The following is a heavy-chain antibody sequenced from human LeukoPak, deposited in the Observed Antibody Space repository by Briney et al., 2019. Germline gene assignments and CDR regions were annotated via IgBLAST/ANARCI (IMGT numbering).Heavy chain of an antibody. CDR1: GYTFTSYA. V-gene: IGHV1-3*01. CDR3: ATVVADAFDI. J-gene: IGHJ3*02. Sequence: GASVKVSCKASGYTFTSYAMHWVRQAPGQRLEWMGWINAGNGNTKYSQKFQGRVTMTEDTSTDTAYMELSSLRSEDTAVYYCATVVADAFDIWGQGTMVTVSS. CDR2: INAGNGNT. D-gene: IGHD2-15*01.